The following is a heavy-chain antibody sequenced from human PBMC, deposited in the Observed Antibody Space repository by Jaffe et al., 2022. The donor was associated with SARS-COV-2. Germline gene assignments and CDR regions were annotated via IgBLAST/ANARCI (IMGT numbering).Heavy chain of an antibody. D-gene: IGHD3-22*01. CDR1: GGSISSSTYH. J-gene: IGHJ1*01. V-gene: IGHV4-39*01. Sequence: QLQLQESGPGLVKPSETLSLTCTVSGGSISSSTYHWGWIRQPPGKGLEWIGSIYYGGSSNYNPSLKSRVTISLDTSKNQFSLKLSSVTAADTAVYYCARISSYDGSAYLYYQHWGQGTLVTVSS. CDR2: IYYGGSS. CDR3: ARISSYDGSAYLYYQH.